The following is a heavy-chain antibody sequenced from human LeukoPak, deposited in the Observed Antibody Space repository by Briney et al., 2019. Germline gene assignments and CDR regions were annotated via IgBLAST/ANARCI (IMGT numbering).Heavy chain of an antibody. D-gene: IGHD4-17*01. CDR3: ARDADDYGDYVNAFDI. J-gene: IGHJ3*02. V-gene: IGHV1-2*04. CDR1: GYTFTGYY. CDR2: INPNSGGT. Sequence: ASVKVSCKASGYTFTGYYMHWVRQAPGQGLEWMGWINPNSGGTNYAQKFRGWVTMTRDTSISTAYMELSRLRSDDTAVYCCARDADDYGDYVNAFDIWGQGTMVTVSS.